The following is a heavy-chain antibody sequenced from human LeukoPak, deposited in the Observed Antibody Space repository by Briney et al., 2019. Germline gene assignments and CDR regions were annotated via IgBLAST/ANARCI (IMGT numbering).Heavy chain of an antibody. D-gene: IGHD2-2*01. CDR1: GYTFTGYY. Sequence: ASVKVSCKASGYTFTGYYMHWVRQAPGQGLEWMGWINPNSGGTNYAQKFQGRVTMTRDTSISTAYMELSRLRSDDTAVYYCARGAYCSSTSCHENFDYWGQGTLVTVSS. CDR3: ARGAYCSSTSCHENFDY. J-gene: IGHJ4*02. CDR2: INPNSGGT. V-gene: IGHV1-2*02.